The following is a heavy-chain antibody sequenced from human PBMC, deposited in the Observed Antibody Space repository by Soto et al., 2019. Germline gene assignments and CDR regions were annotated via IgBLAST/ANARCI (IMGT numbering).Heavy chain of an antibody. CDR2: INPRTGDT. J-gene: IGHJ4*02. CDR1: GYTFTSYY. D-gene: IGHD3-16*01. Sequence: GASVKVSCKASGYTFTSYYMQWVRQAPGQRLEWLGGINPRTGDTNQAQKFQGRVTMTRDMSLTTAYMELHRLTSDDTAVYYCARDPIGGGASYYFDYWGQGSLVTVPS. V-gene: IGHV1-2*02. CDR3: ARDPIGGGASYYFDY.